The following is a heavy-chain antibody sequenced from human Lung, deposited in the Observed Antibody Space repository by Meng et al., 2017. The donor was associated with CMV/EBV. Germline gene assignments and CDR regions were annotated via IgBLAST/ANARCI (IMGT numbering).Heavy chain of an antibody. CDR2: ISSSVSDV. CDR3: ARAGTTVTCFDH. CDR1: GFAFRSYS. Sequence: GESXKISCAASGFAFRSYSMNWVRQPPGKGLEWVASISSSVSDVYSADSVKGRFIISRDNGRDSLYLQMNSLRAEDTGVYYCARAGTTVTCFDHWGPGSPVTVSS. V-gene: IGHV3-21*01. D-gene: IGHD4-17*01. J-gene: IGHJ4*02.